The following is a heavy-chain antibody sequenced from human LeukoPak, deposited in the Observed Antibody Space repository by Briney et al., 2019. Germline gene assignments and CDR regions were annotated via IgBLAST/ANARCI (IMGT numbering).Heavy chain of an antibody. CDR1: GFTFSSYA. V-gene: IGHV3-23*01. CDR3: ANLGQTDYSYFDY. Sequence: LSGGSLRLSCAASGFTFSSYAMSWVRQAPGKGLEWVSAISGSGGSTYYADSVKGRFTISRDNSKNTLYLQMNSLRAEDTAVYYCANLGQTDYSYFDYWGQGTLVTVSS. CDR2: ISGSGGST. D-gene: IGHD4-11*01. J-gene: IGHJ4*02.